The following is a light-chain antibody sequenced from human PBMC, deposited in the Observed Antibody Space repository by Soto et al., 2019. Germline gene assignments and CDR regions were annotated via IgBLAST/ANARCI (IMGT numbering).Light chain of an antibody. Sequence: QSALTQPASVSGSPGQSITISCTGTSSDVGGYNLVSWYQQHPGKAPKLMIYEGSRRPSGVSNRFSGSKSGNTASLTISGLQAEDEADYYCCSYSGRSTFDVVFGGGTKVTVL. CDR1: SSDVGGYNL. CDR3: CSYSGRSTFDVV. CDR2: EGS. J-gene: IGLJ2*01. V-gene: IGLV2-23*03.